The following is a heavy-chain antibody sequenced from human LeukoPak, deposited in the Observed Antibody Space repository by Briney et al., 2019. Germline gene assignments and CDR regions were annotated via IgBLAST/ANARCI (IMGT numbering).Heavy chain of an antibody. CDR1: GLTFGNAW. J-gene: IGHJ4*02. CDR2: ITSKTSDEAT. V-gene: IGHV3-15*01. Sequence: GGSRRLSCAASGLTFGNAWMSWVRQAPGKGLEWVARITSKTSDEATDYAAPVRGGFTISRDDSKATLYLQMDSLETEDTAIYYCTTYRYSYGSTGYSYFDYWGQGILVTVSS. D-gene: IGHD3-22*01. CDR3: TTYRYSYGSTGYSYFDY.